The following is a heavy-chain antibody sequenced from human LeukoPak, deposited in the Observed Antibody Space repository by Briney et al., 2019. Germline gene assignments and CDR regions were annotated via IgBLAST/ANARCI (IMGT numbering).Heavy chain of an antibody. Sequence: WGTLRLSCAASGFTFSSYSMNWVRQAPGEGLEWVSSISSSSSYIYYADSVKGRFTISRDNAKNSLYLQMNSLRTEDTAVYYCAREGLWFGEQIWETYYYYMDVWGKGTTVTISS. D-gene: IGHD3-10*01. CDR3: AREGLWFGEQIWETYYYYMDV. CDR2: ISSSSSYI. V-gene: IGHV3-21*01. J-gene: IGHJ6*03. CDR1: GFTFSSYS.